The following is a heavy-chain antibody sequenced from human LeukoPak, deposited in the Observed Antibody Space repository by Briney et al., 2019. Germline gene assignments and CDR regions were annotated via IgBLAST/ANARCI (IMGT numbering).Heavy chain of an antibody. D-gene: IGHD6-19*01. CDR2: IFYSGST. CDR3: ARHARIAVAHFDY. J-gene: IGHJ4*02. Sequence: SETLSLTCTVSGGSISSYYWSWIRRPPGKGLEWIGYIFYSGSTNYNPSLRSRVTISLDTSKNQFSLKLSSVTAADTAVYYCARHARIAVAHFDYWGQGTLVTVSS. V-gene: IGHV4-59*08. CDR1: GGSISSYY.